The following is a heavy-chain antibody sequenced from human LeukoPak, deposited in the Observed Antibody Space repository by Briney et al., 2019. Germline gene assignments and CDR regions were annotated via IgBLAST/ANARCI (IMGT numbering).Heavy chain of an antibody. CDR2: ISASGSNT. V-gene: IGHV3-48*03. CDR1: GFTFSSLD. Sequence: GGSLRLSCAASGFTFSSLDMAWVRQAPGKGLEWVSGISASGSNTFYADSVKGRFTISRDNAKNSLYLQMNSLRVEDTAVYYCARDVGRGFDYWGQGTLVTVSS. J-gene: IGHJ4*02. D-gene: IGHD3-10*01. CDR3: ARDVGRGFDY.